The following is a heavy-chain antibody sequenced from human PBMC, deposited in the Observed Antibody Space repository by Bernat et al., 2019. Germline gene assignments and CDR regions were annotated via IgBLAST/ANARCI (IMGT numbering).Heavy chain of an antibody. CDR2: ISGSGGST. D-gene: IGHD3-10*01. CDR1: GFTFSSYA. J-gene: IGHJ6*02. V-gene: IGHV3-23*01. CDR3: AKAGGAWYYYYGMDV. Sequence: EVQLLESGGGLVQPGGSLRLSCAASGFTFSSYAMSWVRQAPGKGLEWVSAISGSGGSTYYADSVKGRFTISRDNSENTLYLQMNSLRAEDTAVYYCAKAGGAWYYYYGMDVWGQGTTVTVSS.